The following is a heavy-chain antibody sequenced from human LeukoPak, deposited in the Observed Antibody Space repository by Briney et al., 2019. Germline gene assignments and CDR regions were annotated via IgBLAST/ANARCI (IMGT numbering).Heavy chain of an antibody. J-gene: IGHJ4*02. V-gene: IGHV4-59*08. CDR1: GGSISSYY. CDR2: IYYSGST. CDR3: ARHGVYCSGGSCRRSPYYFDY. D-gene: IGHD2-15*01. Sequence: SETLSLTCTVSGGSISSYYWSWIRQPPGKGLEWIGYIYYSGSTNYNPSLKSRVTISVDTSKNQFSLKLSSVTAADTAVYYCARHGVYCSGGSCRRSPYYFDYWGQGTLVTVSS.